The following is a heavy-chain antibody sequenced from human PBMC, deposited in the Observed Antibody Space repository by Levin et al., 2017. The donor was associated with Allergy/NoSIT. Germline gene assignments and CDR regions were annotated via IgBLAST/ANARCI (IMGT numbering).Heavy chain of an antibody. Sequence: GGSLRLSCAASGFTFSSYAMSWVRQAPGKGLEWVSAISGSGGSTYYADSVKGRFTISRDNSKNTLYLQMNSLRAEDTAVYYCAEVRYSSSWFEYFQHWGQGTLVTVSS. J-gene: IGHJ1*01. CDR1: GFTFSSYA. V-gene: IGHV3-23*01. CDR2: ISGSGGST. D-gene: IGHD6-13*01. CDR3: AEVRYSSSWFEYFQH.